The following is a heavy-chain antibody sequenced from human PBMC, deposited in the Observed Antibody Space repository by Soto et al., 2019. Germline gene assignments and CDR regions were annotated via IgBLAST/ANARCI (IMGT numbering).Heavy chain of an antibody. Sequence: ASVKVSCKASGYTFTSYGISWVRQAPGQGLEWMGWISAYNGNTNYAQKLQGRVTMTTDTSTSTAYMELRSLRSDDTAVYYCARGPISPNWPYGMDVWGQGTTVTVSS. CDR2: ISAYNGNT. D-gene: IGHD3-3*02. J-gene: IGHJ6*02. CDR1: GYTFTSYG. V-gene: IGHV1-18*01. CDR3: ARGPISPNWPYGMDV.